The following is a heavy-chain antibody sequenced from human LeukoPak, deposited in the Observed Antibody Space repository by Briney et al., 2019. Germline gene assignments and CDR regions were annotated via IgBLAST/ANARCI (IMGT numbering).Heavy chain of an antibody. V-gene: IGHV1-2*02. CDR2: INPNSGGT. CDR3: ARDSDGAFDI. J-gene: IGHJ3*02. Sequence: ASVKVSCKASGYTFTGYYKHLVRQARGQGLEWMGWINPNSGGTNYAQKFQGRVTMTRDTSISTAYMELSRLRSDDTAVYYCARDSDGAFDIWGQGTMVTVSS. CDR1: GYTFTGYY. D-gene: IGHD5-24*01.